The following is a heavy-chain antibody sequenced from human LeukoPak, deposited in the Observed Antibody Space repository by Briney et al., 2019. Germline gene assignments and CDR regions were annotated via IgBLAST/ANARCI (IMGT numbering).Heavy chain of an antibody. CDR1: GFTFSSYA. V-gene: IGHV3-30*04. CDR3: ARPYGEITAGLDY. J-gene: IGHJ4*02. Sequence: PGRSLRLSCAASGFTFSSYAMHWVRQAPGKGLEWVAVISYDGSSKYYADSVKGRFTISRDNSKNTLYLQMNSLRAEDTAVYYCARPYGEITAGLDYWGQGTLVTVSS. CDR2: ISYDGSSK. D-gene: IGHD4-17*01.